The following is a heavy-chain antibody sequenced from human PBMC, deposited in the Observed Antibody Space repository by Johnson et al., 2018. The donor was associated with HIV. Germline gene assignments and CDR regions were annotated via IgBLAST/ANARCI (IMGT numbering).Heavy chain of an antibody. CDR2: ISASGGST. Sequence: VQVVESGGGLVQPGGSLRLSCAASGFTFSSYAMSWVRQAPGKGLEWVSAISASGGSTYYADSVKGRFTISRDNSKKTLYLQMNSLRAEDTAVYYCAKLRPEGSIVVVINARGAFDIWGQGTMVTVSS. CDR1: GFTFSSYA. CDR3: AKLRPEGSIVVVINARGAFDI. D-gene: IGHD3-22*01. V-gene: IGHV3-23*04. J-gene: IGHJ3*02.